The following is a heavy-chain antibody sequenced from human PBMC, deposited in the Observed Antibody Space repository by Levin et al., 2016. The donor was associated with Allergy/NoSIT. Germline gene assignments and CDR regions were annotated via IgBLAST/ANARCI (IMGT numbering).Heavy chain of an antibody. CDR1: GGSLGIHY. J-gene: IGHJ3*02. CDR3: ARDPYAYSYGPRGAFDI. CDR2: IHYTGGT. Sequence: SETLSLTCTVSGGSLGIHYWSWIRQSPGMGLEWIGYIHYTGGTSYNPSLKSRVTISVDKSKNQFSLWLSSVTPADTAVYYCARDPYAYSYGPRGAFDIWGQGTTVTVSS. D-gene: IGHD5-18*01. V-gene: IGHV4-59*11.